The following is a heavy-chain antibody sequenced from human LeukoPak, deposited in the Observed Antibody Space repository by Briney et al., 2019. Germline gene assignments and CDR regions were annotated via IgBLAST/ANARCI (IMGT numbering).Heavy chain of an antibody. CDR1: GYSFTSYW. J-gene: IGHJ6*02. V-gene: IGHV5-51*01. CDR3: ARQGFVASYGVDA. Sequence: GESLKISCKGSGYSFTSYWIGWVRQVPGKGLELMGIIYPGDSDTRYSPSFQGQVTISADKSISTAYLQWSSLKASDTAEYYCARQGFVASYGVDAWGQGTTVTVSS. CDR2: IYPGDSDT.